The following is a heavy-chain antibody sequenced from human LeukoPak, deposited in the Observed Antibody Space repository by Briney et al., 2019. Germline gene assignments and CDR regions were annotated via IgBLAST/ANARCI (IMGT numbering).Heavy chain of an antibody. CDR3: AKEAHVLSGYGDY. V-gene: IGHV3-23*01. CDR1: GFTFSSYS. J-gene: IGHJ4*02. CDR2: ISGSGGST. D-gene: IGHD5-12*01. Sequence: PGGSLRLSRAASGFTFSSYSMNGVRQALGKGLEWVSAISGSGGSTYYADSVKGRFTISRDNSKNTLYLQMNSLRAEDTAVYYCAKEAHVLSGYGDYWGQGTLVTVSS.